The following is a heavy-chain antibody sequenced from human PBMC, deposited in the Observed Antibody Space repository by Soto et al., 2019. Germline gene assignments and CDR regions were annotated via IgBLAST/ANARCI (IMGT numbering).Heavy chain of an antibody. CDR3: TRGPRPISTGTGAY. D-gene: IGHD3-10*01. J-gene: IGHJ4*02. CDR1: GFIFKMYW. V-gene: IGHV3-74*01. CDR2: IYNDGTYS. Sequence: EVQLVESGGGLVPPGGSVRLSCAASGFIFKMYWMHWVRQSPGKGLVWISRIYNDGTYSDYADSVRGRFTISRDNVNDTLYLQMNNLRAEDSGLYYCTRGPRPISTGTGAYWGQGTQVTLSS.